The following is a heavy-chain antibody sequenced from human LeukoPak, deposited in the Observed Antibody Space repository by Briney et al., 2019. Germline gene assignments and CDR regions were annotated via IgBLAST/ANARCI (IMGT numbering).Heavy chain of an antibody. CDR2: IIPIFGTA. CDR3: ASSRWDEQLVRY. D-gene: IGHD6-13*01. Sequence: GASVKVSCKASGGSFSSYAISWVRQAPGQGLEWMGGIIPIFGTANYAQKFQGRVTITTDESTSTAYMELSSLRSEDTAVYYCASSRWDEQLVRYWGQGTLVTVSS. CDR1: GGSFSSYA. J-gene: IGHJ4*02. V-gene: IGHV1-69*05.